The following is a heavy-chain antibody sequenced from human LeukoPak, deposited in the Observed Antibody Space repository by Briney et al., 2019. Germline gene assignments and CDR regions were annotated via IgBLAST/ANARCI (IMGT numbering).Heavy chain of an antibody. V-gene: IGHV1-69*04. CDR1: GGTFSSYA. CDR2: IIPILGIA. Sequence: GASVKVSCKASGGTFSSYAISWVRQAPGQGLEWMGRIIPILGIANYAQKFQGRVTITADKSTSTAYMELSSLRSEATAVYYCATSYYYDSSGYYYVDYWGQGTLVTVSS. J-gene: IGHJ4*02. CDR3: ATSYYYDSSGYYYVDY. D-gene: IGHD3-22*01.